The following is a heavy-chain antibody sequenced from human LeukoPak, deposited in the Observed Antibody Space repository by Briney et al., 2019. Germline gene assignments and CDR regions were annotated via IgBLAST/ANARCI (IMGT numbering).Heavy chain of an antibody. CDR3: AKGKYEYDILIGYYTIYYYYGMDA. D-gene: IGHD3-9*01. CDR1: GFTFSSYA. Sequence: GGSLRLSCAASGFTFSSYAMSWVRQAPGKGLEWVSAISGSGGSTYYADSVKGRFTISRDNSKNTLYLQMNSLRAEDTAVYYCAKGKYEYDILIGYYTIYYYYGMDAWGQGTTVTVSS. V-gene: IGHV3-23*01. J-gene: IGHJ6*02. CDR2: ISGSGGST.